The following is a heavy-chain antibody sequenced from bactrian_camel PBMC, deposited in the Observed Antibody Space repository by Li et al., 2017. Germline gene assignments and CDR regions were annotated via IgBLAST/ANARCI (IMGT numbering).Heavy chain of an antibody. V-gene: IGHV3S63*01. CDR2: IFGKSRT. CDR3: SARRSSAIGRIGPLDYDH. Sequence: VQLVESGGGSVQAGGSLRLSCVASEFTKSMGWFRQTPGQEREGVAHIFGKSRTFYAESVKGRFTVSRDKDEYVVHLEMNNLEPDDAAMYYCSARRSSAIGRIGPLDYDHWGQGTQVTVS. J-gene: IGHJ4*01. CDR1: EFTKS. D-gene: IGHD1*01.